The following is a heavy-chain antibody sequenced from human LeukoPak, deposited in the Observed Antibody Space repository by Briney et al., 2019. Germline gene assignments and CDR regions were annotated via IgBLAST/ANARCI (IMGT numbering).Heavy chain of an antibody. V-gene: IGHV1-2*02. D-gene: IGHD3-3*01. Sequence: ASVKVSCKASGYTFTCYYMHWVRQAPGQGLEWMGWINPNSGGTNYAQKFQGRVTMTRDTSISTAYMELSRLRSDDTAVYYCARVPYDFWSGYFDHCYYYGMDVWGQGTTVTVSS. J-gene: IGHJ6*02. CDR3: ARVPYDFWSGYFDHCYYYGMDV. CDR1: GYTFTCYY. CDR2: INPNSGGT.